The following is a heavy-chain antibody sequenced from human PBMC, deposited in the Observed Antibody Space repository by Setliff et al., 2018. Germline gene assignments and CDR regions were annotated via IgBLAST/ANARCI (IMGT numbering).Heavy chain of an antibody. CDR1: DDSISSRHYY. V-gene: IGHV4-61*09. CDR3: ARMSGFLYVDV. J-gene: IGHJ6*03. D-gene: IGHD3-3*01. CDR2: IYTSWST. Sequence: PSEILSLTCTVSDDSISSRHYYWSWIRQPAGKGLEWLGQIYTSWSTNYNPSLKGRATLSIDASKKQFSLKLTSVTAADTAVYYCARMSGFLYVDVWGKGTTVTVSS.